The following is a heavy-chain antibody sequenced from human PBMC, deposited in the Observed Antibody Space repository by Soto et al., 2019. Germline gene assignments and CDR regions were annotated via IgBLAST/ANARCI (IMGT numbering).Heavy chain of an antibody. D-gene: IGHD5-12*01. CDR3: ARTNGLSGYESEY. J-gene: IGHJ4*02. CDR2: IYYNGNT. V-gene: IGHV4-39*01. CDR1: GGSISSSSYY. Sequence: PSETLSLTCTVSGGSISSSSYYWGWIRQSPGKGLEWIGSIYYNGNTYYTYYNPSLKSRVSVSVDMSKNQFSLGLTSVTAADTALYYCARTNGLSGYESEYWGQGTLVTVSS.